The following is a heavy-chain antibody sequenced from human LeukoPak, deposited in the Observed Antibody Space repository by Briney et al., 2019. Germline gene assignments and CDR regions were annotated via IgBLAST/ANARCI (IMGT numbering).Heavy chain of an antibody. CDR2: IYSGGYT. CDR1: GFTVSSNY. Sequence: GGSLRLSCAASGFTVSSNYMSWVRQAPGKGLEWVSAIYSGGYTYYADSVKGRFTISRDSSKNTLYLQMNSLRAEDTAVYYCAKTGNPATGDYWGQGTLVTVSS. J-gene: IGHJ4*02. CDR3: AKTGNPATGDY. D-gene: IGHD1-1*01. V-gene: IGHV3-53*01.